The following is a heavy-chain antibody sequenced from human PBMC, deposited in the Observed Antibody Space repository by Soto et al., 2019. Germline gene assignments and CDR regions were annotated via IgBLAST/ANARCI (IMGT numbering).Heavy chain of an antibody. CDR1: GGTFSSYT. V-gene: IGHV1-69*02. D-gene: IGHD6-6*01. CDR3: ARAYSSSSLGAFDI. Sequence: SVKVSCKASGGTFSSYTISWVRQAPGQGLEWMGRIIPILGIANYAQKFQGRVTITADKSTSTAYMELSSLRSEDTAVYYCARAYSSSSLGAFDIWGQGTMVTVS. J-gene: IGHJ3*02. CDR2: IIPILGIA.